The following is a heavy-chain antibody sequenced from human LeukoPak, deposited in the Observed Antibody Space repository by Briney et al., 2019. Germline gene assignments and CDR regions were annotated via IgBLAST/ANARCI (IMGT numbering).Heavy chain of an antibody. CDR3: ARDAIVVVPAAMGYYYYYMDV. CDR1: GFTFSSYW. CDR2: IKQDGSEK. V-gene: IGHV3-7*01. J-gene: IGHJ6*03. Sequence: PGGSLRLSCAASGFTFSSYWMSWVRQAPGKGLEWVANIKQDGSEKYYVDSVKGRFTISRGNAKNSLYLQMNSLRAEDTAVYYCARDAIVVVPAAMGYYYYYMDVWGKGTTVTVSS. D-gene: IGHD2-2*01.